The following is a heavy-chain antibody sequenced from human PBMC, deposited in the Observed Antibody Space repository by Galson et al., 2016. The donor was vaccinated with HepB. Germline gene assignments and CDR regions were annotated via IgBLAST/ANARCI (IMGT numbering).Heavy chain of an antibody. J-gene: IGHJ4*02. CDR2: ISSSSNTI. D-gene: IGHD3-9*01. V-gene: IGHV3-48*02. CDR3: ARGVLRDFDWLSPPDFDY. Sequence: SLRLSCAVSGFTFSSYSMNWVRQAPGKGLEWVLYISSSSNTIHYEDSVKGRFTISRDNAKNSLYLQMNSLRDEDTAVYYCARGVLRDFDWLSPPDFDYWGQVTLVTVSS. CDR1: GFTFSSYS.